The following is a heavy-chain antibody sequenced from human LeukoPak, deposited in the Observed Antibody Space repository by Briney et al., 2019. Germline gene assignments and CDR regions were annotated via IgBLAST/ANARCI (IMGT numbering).Heavy chain of an antibody. CDR1: GGSISSSSYY. D-gene: IGHD2-15*01. CDR2: IYYSGST. CDR3: ARHCSGGSCYKNNWFDP. Sequence: SETLSLTCTVSGGSISSSSYYWGWIRQPPGKGLERIGSIYYSGSTYYNPSLKSRVTISVDTSKNQFSLKLSSVTAADTAVYYCARHCSGGSCYKNNWFDPWGQGTLVTVSS. J-gene: IGHJ5*02. V-gene: IGHV4-39*01.